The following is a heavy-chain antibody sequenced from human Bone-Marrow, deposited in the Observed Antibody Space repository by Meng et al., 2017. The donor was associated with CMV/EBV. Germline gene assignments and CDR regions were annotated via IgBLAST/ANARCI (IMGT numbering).Heavy chain of an antibody. V-gene: IGHV3-48*03. J-gene: IGHJ6*02. CDR2: ISSSSSTI. D-gene: IGHD3-3*01. CDR1: GFTFSSYE. CDR3: ARGDFDFWSGYYTGAVYGMDV. Sequence: GESLKISCAASGFTFSSYEMNWVRQAPGKGLEWVSYISSSSSTIYYADSVKGRFTISRDNAKNSLYLQMNSLRAEDTAVYYCARGDFDFWSGYYTGAVYGMDVWGQGTTVTVSS.